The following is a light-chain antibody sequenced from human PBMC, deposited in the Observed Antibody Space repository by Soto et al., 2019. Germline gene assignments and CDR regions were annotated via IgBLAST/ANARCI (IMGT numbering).Light chain of an antibody. Sequence: QSALTQPASVSGSPGQSITISCTGTNSDVGAYNYVSWYQQHPGKAPKLMIYDVTNRPSGVSDRFSGSKSGYTASLTISGLQAEDEADYYCSSNTTSSTYVFGTGTKLTVL. CDR3: SSNTTSSTYV. CDR1: NSDVGAYNY. J-gene: IGLJ1*01. CDR2: DVT. V-gene: IGLV2-14*03.